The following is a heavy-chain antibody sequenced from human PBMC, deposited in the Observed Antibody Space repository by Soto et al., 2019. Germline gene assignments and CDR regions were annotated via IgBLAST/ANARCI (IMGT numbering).Heavy chain of an antibody. CDR2: ISYDGSNE. Sequence: QVQLVESGGGVVQPGRSQRLSCAASGFTFSSYSMHWVRQAPGKGLEWVAFISYDGSNEYYADSVKGRFTISRDNSKNTLYLQMNSLRPEDTAVYYCARDHYYYERGGHYSLYYVYAMDVWGQGTTVTVSS. CDR1: GFTFSSYS. J-gene: IGHJ6*02. CDR3: ARDHYYYERGGHYSLYYVYAMDV. D-gene: IGHD3-22*01. V-gene: IGHV3-30-3*01.